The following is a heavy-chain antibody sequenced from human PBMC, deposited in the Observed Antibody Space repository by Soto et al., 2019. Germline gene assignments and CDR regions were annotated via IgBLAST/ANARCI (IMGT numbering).Heavy chain of an antibody. CDR1: GFTFSSYS. Sequence: GGSLRLSCAASGFTFSSYSMNWVRQAPGKGLEWVSSISSSSSYIYYADSVKGRFTISRDNAKNSLYLQMNSLRAEDTAVYYCASSIKRDYDFWSGYYDLAFDYWGQGTLVTVSS. D-gene: IGHD3-3*01. J-gene: IGHJ4*02. CDR2: ISSSSSYI. V-gene: IGHV3-21*01. CDR3: ASSIKRDYDFWSGYYDLAFDY.